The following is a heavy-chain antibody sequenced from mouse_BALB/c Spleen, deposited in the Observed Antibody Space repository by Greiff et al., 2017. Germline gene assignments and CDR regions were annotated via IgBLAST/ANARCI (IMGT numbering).Heavy chain of an antibody. CDR3: HHGDYGYFDY. J-gene: IGHJ2*01. CDR1: GFTFSSYT. D-gene: IGHD2-13*01. Sequence: EVMLVESGGGLVKPGGSLKLSCAASGFTFSSYTMSWVRQTPEKRLEWVATISSGGSYTYYPDSVKGRFTISRDNAKNTLYLQMSSLKSEDTAMYYCHHGDYGYFDYWGQGTTLTVSS. CDR2: ISSGGSYT. V-gene: IGHV5-6-4*01.